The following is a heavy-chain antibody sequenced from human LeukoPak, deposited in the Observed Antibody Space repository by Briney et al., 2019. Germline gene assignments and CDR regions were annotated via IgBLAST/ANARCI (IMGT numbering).Heavy chain of an antibody. CDR1: GFSLSTSGVG. CDR2: IYWDDDK. V-gene: IGHV2-5*02. CDR3: AHGGGSSWTGRYYFDY. D-gene: IGHD6-13*01. J-gene: IGHJ4*02. Sequence: SGPTLVNPTQTLTLTCTFSGFSLSTSGVGVGWIRQPPGKALEWLALIYWDDDKRYSPSLKSRLTITKDTSKNQVVLTMTNMDPVDTATYYCAHGGGSSWTGRYYFDYWGQGTLVTVSS.